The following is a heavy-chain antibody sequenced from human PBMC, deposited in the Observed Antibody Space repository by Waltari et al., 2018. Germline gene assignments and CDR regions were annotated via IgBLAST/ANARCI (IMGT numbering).Heavy chain of an antibody. V-gene: IGHV3-74*03. Sequence: EEQLLESGGGLVQPGDSLRLSCAASGFRFSNYWMNWVRQAPGKGLVGVEGISNGESRLTYADSVKGRFTISRDNAKNTLYLQMKRLRAEDTAVYYCVRLAQRTYRSPVPGRHYYYGMDVWGQGTTVTVSS. J-gene: IGHJ6*02. D-gene: IGHD3-10*01. CDR3: VRLAQRTYRSPVPGRHYYYGMDV. CDR2: ISNGESRL. CDR1: GFRFSNYW.